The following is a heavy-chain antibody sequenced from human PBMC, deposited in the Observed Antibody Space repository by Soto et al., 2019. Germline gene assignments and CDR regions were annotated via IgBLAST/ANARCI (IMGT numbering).Heavy chain of an antibody. Sequence: QVQLVQSGAEVKKPGASVKVSCKASGYTFTSYGISWLRQAPGQGLEWMGWISAYNGHTIYARKPQGRVTMTTDTTTSTAYMEVRSLRSDDTAVYYCARDSPPVDYWGQGTLFTVSS. J-gene: IGHJ4*02. V-gene: IGHV1-18*01. CDR3: ARDSPPVDY. CDR1: GYTFTSYG. CDR2: ISAYNGHT.